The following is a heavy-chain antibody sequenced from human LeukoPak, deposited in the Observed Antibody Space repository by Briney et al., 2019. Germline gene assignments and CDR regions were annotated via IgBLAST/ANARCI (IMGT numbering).Heavy chain of an antibody. J-gene: IGHJ4*02. V-gene: IGHV1-46*01. D-gene: IGHD3-9*01. CDR1: GYTFTSYD. Sequence: GASVKVSCKASGYTFTSYDINWVRQAPGQGLEWMGIINPSGGSTSYAQKFQGRVTMTRDTSTSTVYMELSSLRSEDTAVYYCARDLDILTGYYGRGFDYWGQGTLVTVSS. CDR2: INPSGGST. CDR3: ARDLDILTGYYGRGFDY.